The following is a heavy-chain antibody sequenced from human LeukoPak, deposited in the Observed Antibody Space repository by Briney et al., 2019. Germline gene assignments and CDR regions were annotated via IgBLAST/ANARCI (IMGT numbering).Heavy chain of an antibody. V-gene: IGHV3-48*04. J-gene: IGHJ4*02. CDR1: GFTFSTYR. Sequence: PGGSLRLSCAASGFTFSTYRMNWVRQAPGNGLEWVSYISGSSSTIHYADSVKGRFTISRDDAKNSLSLQMNSVRAEDTAVYYCAYTNNLKYWGQGTLVTVSS. D-gene: IGHD3-16*01. CDR2: ISGSSSTI. CDR3: AYTNNLKY.